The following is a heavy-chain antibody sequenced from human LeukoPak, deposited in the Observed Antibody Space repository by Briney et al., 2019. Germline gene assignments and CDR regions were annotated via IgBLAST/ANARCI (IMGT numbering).Heavy chain of an antibody. CDR3: ASNKEVFYDSSGGY. J-gene: IGHJ4*02. V-gene: IGHV3-23*01. CDR1: GFTFSNYA. Sequence: GGSLRLSCAVSGFTFSNYAMTWVRQAPGKGLECVSAISGGGDKTYYADSVKGRFTISRDNSRNTLLLQMKSLRAEDTAMYYCASNKEVFYDSSGGYWGQGTLVTVSS. D-gene: IGHD3-22*01. CDR2: ISGGGDKT.